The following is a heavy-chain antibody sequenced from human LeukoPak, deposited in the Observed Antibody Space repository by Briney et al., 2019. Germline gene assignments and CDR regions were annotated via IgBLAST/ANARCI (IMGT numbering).Heavy chain of an antibody. Sequence: ASVKVSCKASGYTFTSYYMHWVRQAPGQGLEWMGIINPSGGSTSYAQKFQGRVTMTRDTSTSTVYMELSSLRSEDTAVYYCERGYCSGGSCRPGDYWGQGTLVTVSS. CDR1: GYTFTSYY. V-gene: IGHV1-46*01. CDR2: INPSGGST. CDR3: ERGYCSGGSCRPGDY. J-gene: IGHJ4*02. D-gene: IGHD2-15*01.